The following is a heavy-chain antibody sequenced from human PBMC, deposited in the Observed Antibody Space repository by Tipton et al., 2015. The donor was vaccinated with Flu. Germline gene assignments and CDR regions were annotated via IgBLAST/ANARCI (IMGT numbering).Heavy chain of an antibody. D-gene: IGHD1-26*01. V-gene: IGHV4-59*01. CDR3: ARAPDSIVGATVFDY. CDR1: GGSISSYY. CDR2: IYYSGST. Sequence: LRLSCTVSGGSISSYYWSWIRQPPGKGLEWIGYIYYSGSTNYNPSLKSRVTISVDTSKNQFSLKLSSVTAADTAVYYCARAPDSIVGATVFDYWGQGTLGTVSS. J-gene: IGHJ4*02.